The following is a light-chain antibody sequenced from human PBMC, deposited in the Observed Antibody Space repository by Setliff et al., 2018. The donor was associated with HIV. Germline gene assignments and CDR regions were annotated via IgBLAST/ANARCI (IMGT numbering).Light chain of an antibody. V-gene: IGLV2-14*01. Sequence: QSALTQPASVSGSPGQSITISCTGSRSDIGAYNYVSWYQHHPGKAPKLMISEVNKRPSGVSTRFSGSKTGNTASLTISGLQAEDESDYYCTSYTTSRTLVFGGGTKFTVL. J-gene: IGLJ2*01. CDR2: EVN. CDR3: TSYTTSRTLV. CDR1: RSDIGAYNY.